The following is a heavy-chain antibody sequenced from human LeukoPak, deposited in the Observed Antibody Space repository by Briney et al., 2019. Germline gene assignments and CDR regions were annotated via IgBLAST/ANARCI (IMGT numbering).Heavy chain of an antibody. CDR1: VYTFTSYD. D-gene: IGHD2-15*01. J-gene: IGHJ6*02. V-gene: IGHV1-8*01. Sequence: ASVKVSCTASVYTFTSYDINWVGQSTGLGLEWWGWMNPNSGNTGYGQKFHGRVTMTRNTSISTAYMELSSLRSEDTAVYYCARGWGRSGRRDYYYYGMDVWGQGTTVTVSS. CDR3: ARGWGRSGRRDYYYYGMDV. CDR2: MNPNSGNT.